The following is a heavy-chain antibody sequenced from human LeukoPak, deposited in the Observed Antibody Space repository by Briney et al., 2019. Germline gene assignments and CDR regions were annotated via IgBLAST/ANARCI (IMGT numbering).Heavy chain of an antibody. Sequence: ASVKVSCKASGYTFTGYYMHWVRQAPGQGLEWMGRINPNSGGTNYAQKFQGRVTMTRDTSISTAYMELSRLRSDDTAVYYCARVEAGATVTTVNYYYGMDVWGQGTTVTVSS. CDR3: ARVEAGATVTTVNYYYGMDV. V-gene: IGHV1-2*06. CDR2: INPNSGGT. D-gene: IGHD4-11*01. CDR1: GYTFTGYY. J-gene: IGHJ6*02.